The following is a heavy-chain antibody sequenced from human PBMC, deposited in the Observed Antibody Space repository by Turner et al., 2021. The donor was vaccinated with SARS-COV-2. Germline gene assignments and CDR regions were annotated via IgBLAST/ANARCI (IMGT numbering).Heavy chain of an antibody. CDR2: ISYSRST. D-gene: IGHD2-15*01. CDR3: AGEVVAATRPCYYGMDV. CDR1: GGSISSSSYY. V-gene: IGHV4-39*02. Sequence: QLHLQASRPGLGKLSETLSNTCTVRGGSISSSSYYWGWIRQPPGTGVEWVGNISYSRSTYYNPSLKSGVTISVDTSRNQYSLKLSSVTAADAAVYYWAGEVVAATRPCYYGMDVWGQGTTVTVSS. J-gene: IGHJ6*02.